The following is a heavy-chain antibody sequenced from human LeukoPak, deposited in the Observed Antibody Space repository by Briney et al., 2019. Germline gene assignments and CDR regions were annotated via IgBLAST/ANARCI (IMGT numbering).Heavy chain of an antibody. CDR1: GFTFSSYS. Sequence: GGSLRLSCAASGFTFSSYSMNWVRQAPGKGLEWVSYISSSSTIYYADSVKGRFTISRDNAKNSLYLQMNSLRAEDTAVYHCARRSAAYWGQGTLVTVSS. D-gene: IGHD6-25*01. J-gene: IGHJ4*02. CDR2: ISSSSTI. V-gene: IGHV3-48*04. CDR3: ARRSAAY.